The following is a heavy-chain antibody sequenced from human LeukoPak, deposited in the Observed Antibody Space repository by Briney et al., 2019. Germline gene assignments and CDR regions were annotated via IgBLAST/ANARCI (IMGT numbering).Heavy chain of an antibody. CDR1: GFTFSSYA. V-gene: IGHV3-23*01. CDR3: AGTDQLLYPYYFDY. Sequence: GGSLRLSCAASGFTFSSYAMSWVRRAPGKGLEWVSAISGSGGSTYYADSVKGRFTISRDNSKNTLYLQVNSLRAEDTAVYYCAGTDQLLYPYYFDYWGQGTLVTVSS. J-gene: IGHJ4*02. CDR2: ISGSGGST. D-gene: IGHD2-2*02.